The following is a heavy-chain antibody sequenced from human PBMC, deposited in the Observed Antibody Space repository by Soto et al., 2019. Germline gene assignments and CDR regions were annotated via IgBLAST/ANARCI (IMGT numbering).Heavy chain of an antibody. CDR3: ARSSAAGKYYYDIYV. Sequence: GESLKISWKGSGDSFTSYWIVWVRQMPGKGLEWMGIIYPGDSDTRYSPSFQGQVTISADKSISTAYLQWSSLKASDTAMYYCARSSAAGKYYYDIYVWGQGTTVTVSS. CDR2: IYPGDSDT. V-gene: IGHV5-51*01. J-gene: IGHJ6*02. D-gene: IGHD6-13*01. CDR1: GDSFTSYW.